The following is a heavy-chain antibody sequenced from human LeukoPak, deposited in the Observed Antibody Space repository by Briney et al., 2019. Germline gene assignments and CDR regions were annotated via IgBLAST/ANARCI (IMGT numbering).Heavy chain of an antibody. J-gene: IGHJ3*02. CDR2: ISYDGSNK. V-gene: IGHV3-30*03. Sequence: GRSLRLSCAASGFTFSSYGMHWIRQAPGKGLEWVAVISYDGSNKYYADSVKGRFTISRDNSKNTLYLQMNSLRAEDTAVYYCARDPNDIWGQGTMVTVSS. CDR1: GFTFSSYG. CDR3: ARDPNDI.